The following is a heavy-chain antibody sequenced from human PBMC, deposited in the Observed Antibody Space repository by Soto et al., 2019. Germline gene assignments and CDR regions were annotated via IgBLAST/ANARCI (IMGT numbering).Heavy chain of an antibody. V-gene: IGHV3-15*01. Sequence: GGSLRLSCAASGFTFSNAWMSWVRQAPGKGLEWVGRIKSKTDGGTTDYAAPVKGRFTISRDDSKNTLYLQMNSLKTEDTAVYYCTTEYSYGPPGDAFDIWGQGTMVTVSS. J-gene: IGHJ3*02. CDR2: IKSKTDGGTT. CDR3: TTEYSYGPPGDAFDI. CDR1: GFTFSNAW. D-gene: IGHD5-18*01.